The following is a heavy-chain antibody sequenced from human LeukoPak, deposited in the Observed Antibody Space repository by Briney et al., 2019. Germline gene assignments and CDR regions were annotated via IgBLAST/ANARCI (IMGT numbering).Heavy chain of an antibody. D-gene: IGHD3-22*01. J-gene: IGHJ4*02. CDR3: TTVVI. CDR2: IKQDGSEK. CDR1: GFTFSGYW. V-gene: IGHV3-7*03. Sequence: GGSLRLSCAASGFTFSGYWMSWVRQAPGKGLEWVANIKQDGSEKYYVDSVKGRFTISRDNAKNSLCLQMNSLRAEDTAVYYCTTVVIWGQGTLVTVSS.